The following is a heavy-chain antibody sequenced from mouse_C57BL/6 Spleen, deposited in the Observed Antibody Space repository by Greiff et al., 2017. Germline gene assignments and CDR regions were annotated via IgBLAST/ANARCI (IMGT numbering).Heavy chain of an antibody. J-gene: IGHJ4*01. CDR2: IYPSDSET. CDR3: ARSGTTVVARGMDY. V-gene: IGHV1-61*01. CDR1: GYTFTSYW. D-gene: IGHD1-1*01. Sequence: VQLQQPGAELVRPGSSVKLSCKASGYTFTSYWMDWVKQRPGQGLEWIGNIYPSDSETHYNQKFKDKATLTVDKSSSTAYMQLSSLTSEDSAVYYRARSGTTVVARGMDYWGQGTSVTVSS.